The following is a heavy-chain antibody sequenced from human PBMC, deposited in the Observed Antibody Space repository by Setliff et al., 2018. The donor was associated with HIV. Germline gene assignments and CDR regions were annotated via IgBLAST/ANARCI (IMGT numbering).Heavy chain of an antibody. J-gene: IGHJ4*02. CDR2: IKSKTDGGTT. D-gene: IGHD1-26*01. Sequence: PGGSLRLSCAASGFTFSNAWMNWVRQAPGKGLEWVGLIKSKTDGGTTDYAAPVKGRFTISRDDSKNTLYLQMNSLKTEDTAVYYCTTDLPIVESYPFDYWGQGTLVTVSS. CDR1: GFTFSNAW. CDR3: TTDLPIVESYPFDY. V-gene: IGHV3-15*01.